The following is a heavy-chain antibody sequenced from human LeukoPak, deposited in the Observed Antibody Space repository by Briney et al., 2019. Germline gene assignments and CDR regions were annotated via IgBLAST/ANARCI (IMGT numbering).Heavy chain of an antibody. V-gene: IGHV4-34*01. CDR3: ARGGYSRLNDY. D-gene: IGHD6-13*01. CDR1: GGSFSGYY. J-gene: IGHJ4*02. CDR2: INHSGST. Sequence: SETLSLTCAVYGGSFSGYYWSWIRQPPGKGLEWIGEINHSGSTNYNPSLKSRVTISVDTSKNQSSLKLSSVTAADTAVYYCARGGYSRLNDYWGQGTLVTVSS.